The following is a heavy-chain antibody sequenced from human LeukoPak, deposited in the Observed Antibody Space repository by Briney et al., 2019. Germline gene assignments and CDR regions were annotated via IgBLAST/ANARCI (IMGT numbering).Heavy chain of an antibody. J-gene: IGHJ4*02. V-gene: IGHV4-59*01. D-gene: IGHD1-26*01. CDR2: IYYSGST. CDR1: GGSISSYY. CDR3: ARDLGGVTDY. Sequence: SETLSLTCTVSGGSISSYYWSWLRQPPGKGLEWIGYIYYSGSTNYSPSLKSRVTISVDTSKNQFSLKLSFATAADTAVYYCARDLGGVTDYWGQGTLVTVSS.